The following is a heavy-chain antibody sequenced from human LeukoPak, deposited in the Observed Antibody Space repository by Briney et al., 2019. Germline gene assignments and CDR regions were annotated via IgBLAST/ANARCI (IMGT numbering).Heavy chain of an antibody. CDR1: GFTFSSYA. V-gene: IGHV3-23*01. J-gene: IGHJ4*02. CDR2: VSDSGSST. Sequence: GGSLRLSCAASGFTFSSYAMSWVRQAPGKGLEWVATVSDSGSSTYYTDSVKGRFTFSRDNSKNTLHLQMNSLRAEDTAVYYCTKDHGFYSSGWHPLFDHWGQGTLVTVTP. D-gene: IGHD6-19*01. CDR3: TKDHGFYSSGWHPLFDH.